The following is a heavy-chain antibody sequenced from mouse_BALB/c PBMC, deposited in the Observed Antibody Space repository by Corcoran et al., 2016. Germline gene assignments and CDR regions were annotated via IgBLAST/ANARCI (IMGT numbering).Heavy chain of an antibody. D-gene: IGHD1-1*01. V-gene: IGHV9-3-1*01. J-gene: IGHJ4*01. CDR3: ARSDYGSSLYYSMDY. CDR1: GYTFTNYG. Sequence: QIQLVQSGPELKKPGEIVKISCKASGYTFTNYGMNWVKQAPGKGLKWMGWINTYTGEPTYADDFKGRFAFSLETSASTAYLQINNLKNEDTATYFCARSDYGSSLYYSMDYWGQGSSVTVSS. CDR2: INTYTGEP.